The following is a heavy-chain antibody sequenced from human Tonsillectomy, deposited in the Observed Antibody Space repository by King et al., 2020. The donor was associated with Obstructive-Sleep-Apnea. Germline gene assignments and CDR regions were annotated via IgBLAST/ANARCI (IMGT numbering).Heavy chain of an antibody. CDR1: GFTFSSYG. V-gene: IGHV3-33*01. Sequence: VQLVESGGGVVQPGRSLRLSCAASGFTFSSYGMHWVRQAPDKGLEWVAVIWYDGSNKYYADSVKGRFTISRDNSKNTLYLQMNSLRAEDTAVYYCAREGRPYGSGSYNWFDPWGQGTLVTVSS. CDR3: AREGRPYGSGSYNWFDP. D-gene: IGHD3-10*01. J-gene: IGHJ5*02. CDR2: IWYDGSNK.